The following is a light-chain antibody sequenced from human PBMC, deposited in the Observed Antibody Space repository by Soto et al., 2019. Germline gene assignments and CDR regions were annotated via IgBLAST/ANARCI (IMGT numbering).Light chain of an antibody. CDR1: QSIRGL. CDR2: DAY. J-gene: IGKJ5*01. V-gene: IGKV3-11*01. CDR3: QQRHTWPFT. Sequence: EVVLTQSPVTLSLSPGERATLSCRASQSIRGLLAWYQQKPGQAPRLLIYDAYNRATGIPPRFSGSGSGTDFTLTISSLEPEDSAVYYCQQRHTWPFTFGQGTRLEIK.